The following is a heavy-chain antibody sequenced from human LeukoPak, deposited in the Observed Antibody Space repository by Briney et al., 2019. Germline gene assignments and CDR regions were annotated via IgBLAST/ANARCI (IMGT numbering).Heavy chain of an antibody. CDR2: IYYSGST. CDR1: GGSISSGDYY. V-gene: IGHV4-30-4*01. D-gene: IGHD3-10*01. J-gene: IGHJ6*02. Sequence: SQTLSLTCTVSGGSISSGDYYWSWIRQPPGKGLEWIGYIYYSGSTYYNPSPTSRVTISVDTSKNQFSLKLSSVTAADTAVYYCARGTMVRGVIRDYYGMDVWGQGTTVTVSS. CDR3: ARGTMVRGVIRDYYGMDV.